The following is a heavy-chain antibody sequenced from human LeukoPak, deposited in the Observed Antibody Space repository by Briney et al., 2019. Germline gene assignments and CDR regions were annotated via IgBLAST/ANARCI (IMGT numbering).Heavy chain of an antibody. D-gene: IGHD3-3*01. CDR3: TSRGFRFHLDAFDV. CDR1: GGPISTSAYY. V-gene: IGHV4-39*01. CDR2: IYNDGDT. J-gene: IGHJ3*01. Sequence: SETLSLTCTVSGGPISTSAYYWVWVRQSPGKGLEWIGSIYNDGDTYYNPSFESRVTIAIETSKNQFSLRLTSVTAADTAVYYCTSRGFRFHLDAFDVWGQGTRVAVSS.